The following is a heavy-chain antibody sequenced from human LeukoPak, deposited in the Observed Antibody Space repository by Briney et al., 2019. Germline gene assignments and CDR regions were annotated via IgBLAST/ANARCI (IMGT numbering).Heavy chain of an antibody. V-gene: IGHV3-64D*09. CDR1: GFTFSTYA. CDR2: ISINGGRT. J-gene: IGHJ4*02. D-gene: IGHD3-22*01. CDR3: VREGDDSSGYYYFDY. Sequence: GGSLRLSCAASGFTFSTYAMHWVRQAPGKGLEYVSTISINGGRTDYADSVTGRFTISRDNSKNTLYLQMSSLRSEDTAVYYCVREGDDSSGYYYFDYWGQGTLVTVSS.